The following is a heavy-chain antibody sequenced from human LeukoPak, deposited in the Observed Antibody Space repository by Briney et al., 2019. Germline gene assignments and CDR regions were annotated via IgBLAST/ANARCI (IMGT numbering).Heavy chain of an antibody. CDR2: ISYDGSNK. V-gene: IGHV3-30-3*01. CDR3: ARDSATEGGYFDY. CDR1: GFTFSSYA. Sequence: GGSLRLSCAASGFTFSSYAMHWVRQAPGKGLEWVAVISYDGSNKYYADSVEGRFTISRDNSKNTLYLQMNSLRAEDTAVYYCARDSATEGGYFDYWGQGTLVTVSS. J-gene: IGHJ4*02.